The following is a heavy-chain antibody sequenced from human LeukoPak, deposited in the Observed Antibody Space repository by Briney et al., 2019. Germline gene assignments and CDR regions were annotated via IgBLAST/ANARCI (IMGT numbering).Heavy chain of an antibody. Sequence: PGGSLRLSCAASGFTFSSYAMSWVRQAPGKGLEWVSAISGSGGSTYYADSVKGRFTISRDNSKNTLYLQMNSLRAEDTAVYYCAKTFGIAAAGTNWFDPWGQGTLVTVSS. CDR1: GFTFSSYA. V-gene: IGHV3-23*01. D-gene: IGHD6-13*01. CDR3: AKTFGIAAAGTNWFDP. CDR2: ISGSGGST. J-gene: IGHJ5*02.